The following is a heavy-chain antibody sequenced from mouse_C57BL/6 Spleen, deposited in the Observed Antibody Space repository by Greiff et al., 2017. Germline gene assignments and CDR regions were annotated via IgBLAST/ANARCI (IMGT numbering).Heavy chain of an antibody. CDR2: INPNYGTT. V-gene: IGHV1-39*01. CDR1: GYSFTDYN. CDR3: ARDGGSRTAMDY. D-gene: IGHD1-1*01. Sequence: VQLKQSGPELVKPGASVKISCTASGYSFTDYNMYWVQQSNGKSLEWIGVINPNYGTTSYNQKFKGKATLTVDQSSSTAYMQLNSLTSEDSAVYYCARDGGSRTAMDYWGQGTSVTVSS. J-gene: IGHJ4*01.